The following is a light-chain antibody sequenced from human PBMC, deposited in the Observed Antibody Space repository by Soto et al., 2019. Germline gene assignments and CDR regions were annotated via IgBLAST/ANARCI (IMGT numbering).Light chain of an antibody. CDR2: GAS. CDR3: QQYNNWPPLT. V-gene: IGKV3-15*01. Sequence: MTQSPSTLSASVGDRVTITCRASQNIRSRLAWFQQKPGKAPRLLIYGASTRATGVPARFSGSGSGTEFTLTISSLQSEDFALYYCQQYNNWPPLTFGGGTKVEIK. J-gene: IGKJ4*01. CDR1: QNIRSR.